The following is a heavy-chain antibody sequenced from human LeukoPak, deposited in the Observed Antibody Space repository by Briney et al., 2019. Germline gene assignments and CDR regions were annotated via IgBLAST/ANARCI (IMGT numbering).Heavy chain of an antibody. CDR1: GGSISSTNYY. V-gene: IGHV4-39*01. CDR2: IYHSGST. J-gene: IGHJ4*02. D-gene: IGHD1-26*01. CDR3: ARHEGGVGATTAY. Sequence: SETLSLTCTVSGGSISSTNYYWGWVRQPPGKGLEWIGEIYHSGSTNYNPSLKSRVTISVDTSKNQFSLKLSSVTAADTAVYYCARHEGGVGATTAYWGQGTLVTVSS.